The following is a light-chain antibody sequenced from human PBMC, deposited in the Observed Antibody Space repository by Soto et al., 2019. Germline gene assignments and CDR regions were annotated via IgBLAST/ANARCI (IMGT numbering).Light chain of an antibody. Sequence: EIVLTQSPGPLSLSPGEGATFSCRASQSVTSTYLAWYQQKPGQAPRLLIYDASSRATGIPDRFSGSGSGPDLTLTISILEPEDFAVNYCQLYDNPLYTFGQGTKLEI. V-gene: IGKV3-20*01. CDR3: QLYDNPLYT. CDR2: DAS. J-gene: IGKJ2*01. CDR1: QSVTSTY.